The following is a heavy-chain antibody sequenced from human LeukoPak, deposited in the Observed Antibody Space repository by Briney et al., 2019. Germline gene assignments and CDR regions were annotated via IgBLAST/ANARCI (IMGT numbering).Heavy chain of an antibody. V-gene: IGHV1-69*04. CDR2: IIPILGIA. Sequence: GASVKVSCKASGGTFSSYAISWVRQAPGQGLEWMGRIIPILGIANYAQKFQGRVTITADKSTSTAYMELSSLRSEDTAVYYCARGDWGSYRYEAPSYWGQGTLVTVSS. CDR3: ARGDWGSYRYEAPSY. D-gene: IGHD3-16*02. CDR1: GGTFSSYA. J-gene: IGHJ4*02.